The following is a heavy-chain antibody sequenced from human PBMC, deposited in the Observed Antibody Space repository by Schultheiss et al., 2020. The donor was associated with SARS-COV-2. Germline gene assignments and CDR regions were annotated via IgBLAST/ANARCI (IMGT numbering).Heavy chain of an antibody. CDR3: ARVKTLFGADAFDI. CDR1: GFTFSSYS. V-gene: IGHV3-48*04. D-gene: IGHD3-10*01. Sequence: GGSLRLSCAASGFTFSSYSMNWVRQAPGKGLEWVSYISNSGRTTFYADSVQGRFTIFRDNAKNSLYLQMSSLRAEDTAVYYCARVKTLFGADAFDIWGQGTMVTVSS. J-gene: IGHJ3*02. CDR2: ISNSGRTT.